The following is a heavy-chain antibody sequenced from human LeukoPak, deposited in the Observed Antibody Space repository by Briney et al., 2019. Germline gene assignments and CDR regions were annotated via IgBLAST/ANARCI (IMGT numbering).Heavy chain of an antibody. Sequence: SETLSLTCAVYGGSFSGYYWSWIRQPPGKGLEWIGEINHSGSTNYNPSLKSRVTISVDTSKNQFSLKLSPVTAADTAVYYCARAPRKWGQGTLVTVSS. CDR3: ARAPRK. J-gene: IGHJ4*02. CDR1: GGSFSGYY. V-gene: IGHV4-34*01. CDR2: INHSGST.